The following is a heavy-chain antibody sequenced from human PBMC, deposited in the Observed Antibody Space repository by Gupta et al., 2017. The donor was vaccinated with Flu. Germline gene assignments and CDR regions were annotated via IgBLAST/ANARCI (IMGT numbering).Heavy chain of an antibody. CDR3: ARMVGYHADQVRLDY. CDR2: MNPTMGYT. J-gene: IGHJ4*02. V-gene: IGHV1-8*01. Sequence: QVQLVQSGAEVEKPGASVKVSCKASGYTFATYDITWLRQAPGKGIEWMGWMNPTMGYTCYAQKFQGRVNRTRDTAIGTAYMELSSIKSEDTTVYYCARMVGYHADQVRLDYWGPG. D-gene: IGHD2-8*02. CDR1: GYTFATYD.